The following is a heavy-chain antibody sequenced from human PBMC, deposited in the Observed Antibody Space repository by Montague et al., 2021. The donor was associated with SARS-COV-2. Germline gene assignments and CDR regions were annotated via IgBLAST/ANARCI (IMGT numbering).Heavy chain of an antibody. CDR1: GDSVSSNSAA. J-gene: IGHJ4*02. V-gene: IGHV6-1*01. CDR2: TYYRSKWYR. CDR3: ARSGYGGGTTWFYFDS. D-gene: IGHD6-13*01. Sequence: CAISGDSVSSNSAAWNWIRQSPSRGLEWLGRTYYRSKWYRDYALSVRSRLTVNPHTSENQFSLQLNSVTPDDTAVYYCARSGYGGGTTWFYFDSWGPGTLITVSS.